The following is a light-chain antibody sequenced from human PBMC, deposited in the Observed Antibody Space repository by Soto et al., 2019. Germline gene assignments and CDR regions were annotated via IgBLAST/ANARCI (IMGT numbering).Light chain of an antibody. Sequence: DIQMTPSPSTLSASVVDRVTINFLASHSIGTWLAWYQHRPGKAPSLLIYDASTLRSGVPSRFSGSGSGTEFTLTISSLQADDFATYYCQQSDTYPLTGGQGTKREI. CDR1: HSIGTW. CDR3: QQSDTYPLT. V-gene: IGKV1-5*01. CDR2: DAS. J-gene: IGKJ5*01.